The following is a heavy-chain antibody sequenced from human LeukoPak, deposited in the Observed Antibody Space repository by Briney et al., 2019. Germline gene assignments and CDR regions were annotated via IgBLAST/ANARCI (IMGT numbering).Heavy chain of an antibody. D-gene: IGHD2-8*01. CDR2: IYYSGST. V-gene: IGHV4-39*01. Sequence: PSETLSLTCTVSGGSISSSSYYWGWIRQPPGKGLEWIGSIYYSGSTYYNASLKSRVTISVDTSKNQFSLKLSSLTAADTAVYYCARGGIVLMVYAYDYWGQGTLVTVSS. J-gene: IGHJ4*02. CDR1: GGSISSSSYY. CDR3: ARGGIVLMVYAYDY.